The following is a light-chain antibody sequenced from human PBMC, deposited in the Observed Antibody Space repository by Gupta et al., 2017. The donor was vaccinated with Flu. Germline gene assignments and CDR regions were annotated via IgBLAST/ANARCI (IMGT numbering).Light chain of an antibody. V-gene: IGKV1-5*03. CDR3: LHYHSYPLT. Sequence: DIQMTQSPSTLSAFVGDRVTITCRASQSISSWLAWYQEKPGTAPKLLIYGASSLEGGVPSRFSGSGSGTEFTLTISSLQPDDFATYYCLHYHSYPLTFGGGTKVEIK. CDR1: QSISSW. J-gene: IGKJ4*01. CDR2: GAS.